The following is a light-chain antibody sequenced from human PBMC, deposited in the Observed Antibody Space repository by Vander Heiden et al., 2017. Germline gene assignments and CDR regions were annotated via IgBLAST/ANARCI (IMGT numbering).Light chain of an antibody. CDR2: EVS. V-gene: IGLV2-23*02. CDR1: SSDVGSYNL. Sequence: QSALTQPASVSASPGQSITISCTGTSSDVGSYNLVSWYQQHRGKAPKLMIYEVSKRPSGVSNRFSGSKSGNTASLTISGLQAEDEADYYCCSYAGSSTFVVFGGGTKLTVL. J-gene: IGLJ2*01. CDR3: CSYAGSSTFVV.